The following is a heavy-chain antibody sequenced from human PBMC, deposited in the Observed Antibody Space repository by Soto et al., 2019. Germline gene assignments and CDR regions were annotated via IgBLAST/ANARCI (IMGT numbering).Heavy chain of an antibody. CDR3: ARAGENYGSGTFSPPLRYYFNS. J-gene: IGHJ4*02. CDR2: INPNGGRT. CDR1: GYTFTTHY. Sequence: QVQLVQSGTEVKKRGASVKVSCKASGYTFTTHYMHWVRQAPGQGLEWMGIINPNGGRTTYALKFQGRVTMTSDTSTNTVYVELTSLRSEDTAVYYCARAGENYGSGTFSPPLRYYFNSWGQGTMVTVSS. V-gene: IGHV1-46*01. D-gene: IGHD3-10*01.